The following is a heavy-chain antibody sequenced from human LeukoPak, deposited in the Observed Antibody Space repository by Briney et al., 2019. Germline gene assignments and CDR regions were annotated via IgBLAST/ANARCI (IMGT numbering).Heavy chain of an antibody. CDR3: ARGRDGYNYLDY. Sequence: GRPLRLSCAASGFTFSSYGMHWVRQAPGKGLEWVAVIWYDGSNKYYADSVKGRFTISRDNSKNTLYLQMNSLRAEDTAVYYCARGRDGYNYLDYWGQGTLVTVSS. V-gene: IGHV3-33*01. CDR1: GFTFSSYG. J-gene: IGHJ4*02. D-gene: IGHD5-24*01. CDR2: IWYDGSNK.